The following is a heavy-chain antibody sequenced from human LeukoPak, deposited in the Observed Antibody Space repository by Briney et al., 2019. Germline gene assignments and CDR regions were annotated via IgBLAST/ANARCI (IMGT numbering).Heavy chain of an antibody. Sequence: GASVKVSCKASGYTFTSYDINWVRQATGQGLEWMGWMNPNSGNTGYAQKFQGRVTITRNTSISTAYMELSSLRSEDTAVYYCAIAPSNYDWGAFDIWGQGTMVTVSS. CDR3: AIAPSNYDWGAFDI. J-gene: IGHJ3*02. CDR2: MNPNSGNT. V-gene: IGHV1-8*03. CDR1: GYTFTSYD. D-gene: IGHD3-10*02.